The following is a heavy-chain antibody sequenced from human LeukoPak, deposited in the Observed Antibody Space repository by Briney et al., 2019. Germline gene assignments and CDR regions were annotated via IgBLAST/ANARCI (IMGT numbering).Heavy chain of an antibody. J-gene: IGHJ3*02. Sequence: GGSLRLSCAASGFTFDDYGMSWVRQAPGKGLEWVSGINWNGGSTGYADSVKGRFTISRDNAKNSLYLQMNSLRAEDTALYYCARVGLLWFGIGASDIWGQGTMVTVSS. CDR1: GFTFDDYG. CDR2: INWNGGST. D-gene: IGHD3-10*01. V-gene: IGHV3-20*04. CDR3: ARVGLLWFGIGASDI.